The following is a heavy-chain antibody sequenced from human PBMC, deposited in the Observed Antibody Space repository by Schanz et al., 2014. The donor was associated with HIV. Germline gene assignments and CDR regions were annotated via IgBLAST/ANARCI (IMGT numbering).Heavy chain of an antibody. V-gene: IGHV4-39*07. CDR1: GGSISSSSYY. J-gene: IGHJ4*03. D-gene: IGHD6-13*01. CDR3: TREWARGYNSRGYFDF. CDR2: INHSGTT. Sequence: QLQLQESGPGLVKPSETLSLTCTVSGGSISSSSYYWGWIRQPPGKGLEWIGEINHSGTTNYNPSLKSRVTISIEKSKKQFSLKLNSVTAADTAVYYCTREWARGYNSRGYFDFWGHGNLVTVSS.